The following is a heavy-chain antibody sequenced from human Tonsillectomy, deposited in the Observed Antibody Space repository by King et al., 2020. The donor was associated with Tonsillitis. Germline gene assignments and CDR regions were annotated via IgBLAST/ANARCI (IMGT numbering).Heavy chain of an antibody. CDR3: AKDVDAFPSIVGTPGPVS. Sequence: VQLVESGGGLVQPGGSLRLSCAGSGFTFSSYAMSWVRQAPGKGLKWVSGISGSGGTTYYAASVKGRFTISRDNSKNTLYLQMNSLRAEDTAVYYCAKDVDAFPSIVGTPGPVSWGQGTLVTVSS. D-gene: IGHD1-26*01. CDR1: GFTFSSYA. CDR2: ISGSGGTT. J-gene: IGHJ5*02. V-gene: IGHV3-23*04.